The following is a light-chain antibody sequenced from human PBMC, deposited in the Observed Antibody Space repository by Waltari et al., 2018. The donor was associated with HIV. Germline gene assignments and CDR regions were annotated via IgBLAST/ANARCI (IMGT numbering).Light chain of an antibody. CDR2: DAV. CDR3: QQDNKWPPWT. V-gene: IGKV3D-15*01. J-gene: IGKJ1*01. Sequence: EVVMTQSPVTLSVPLGERVTLSCRTSHNVSTDLAWLQKKPGQPPTLVIYDAVRRATGIPSRFRGSGSGTEFILTISSLQSEDVAIYYCQQDNKWPPWTFGQGTKVQMK. CDR1: HNVSTD.